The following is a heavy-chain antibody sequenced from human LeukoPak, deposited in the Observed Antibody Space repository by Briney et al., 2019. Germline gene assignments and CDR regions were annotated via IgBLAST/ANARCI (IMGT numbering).Heavy chain of an antibody. Sequence: PGRSLRLSCAASGFTFDDYAMHWVRQAPGKGLEWVSGISWNSGSIGYADSVKGRFTISRDNAKNSLYLQMNSLRAEDTALYHCARGVYGSGSYWFDPWGQGTLVTVSS. V-gene: IGHV3-9*01. J-gene: IGHJ5*02. CDR1: GFTFDDYA. CDR3: ARGVYGSGSYWFDP. D-gene: IGHD3-10*01. CDR2: ISWNSGSI.